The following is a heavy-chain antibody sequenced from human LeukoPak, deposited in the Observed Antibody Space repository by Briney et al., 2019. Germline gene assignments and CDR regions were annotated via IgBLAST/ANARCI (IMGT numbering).Heavy chain of an antibody. CDR3: ARDGVRGVIVFDY. V-gene: IGHV3-7*01. CDR2: IKQDGSEK. Sequence: GGSLRLSCAASGFTFSSYWMSWVRQAPGKGLEWVANIKQDGSEKYYVDSVKGRFTISRDNAKNSLYLQMNSLRAEDTAVYYCARDGVRGVIVFDYWGQGTLVTVSS. D-gene: IGHD3-10*01. CDR1: GFTFSSYW. J-gene: IGHJ4*02.